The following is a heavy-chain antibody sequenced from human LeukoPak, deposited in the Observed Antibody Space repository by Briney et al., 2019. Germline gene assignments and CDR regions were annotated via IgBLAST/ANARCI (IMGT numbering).Heavy chain of an antibody. CDR1: GFTFSNAW. Sequence: GGSLRLSCAASGFTFSNAWMSWVRQAPGKGREWVGRIKSKTDGGTTDYAAPVKGRFTISRDDPKNTLYLQMNSLKTEDTAVYYCTAYSSSWGLYYFDYWGQGPLVTVSS. CDR2: IKSKTDGGTT. CDR3: TAYSSSWGLYYFDY. J-gene: IGHJ4*02. D-gene: IGHD6-13*01. V-gene: IGHV3-15*01.